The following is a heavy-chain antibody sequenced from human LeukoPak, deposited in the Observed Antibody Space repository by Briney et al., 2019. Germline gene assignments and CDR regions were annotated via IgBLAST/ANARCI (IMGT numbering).Heavy chain of an antibody. Sequence: GGSLRLSWAASGXTFSNYVMHWVRQAPGKGLGWVASISYDGRNKYYADSVKGRFTISRDNSKNTLYLQMSSLKGEDTAVYYCARDGPAVIFFGYFEYWGQGTLVTVSS. J-gene: IGHJ4*02. CDR1: GXTFSNYV. V-gene: IGHV3-30*03. CDR2: ISYDGRNK. CDR3: ARDGPAVIFFGYFEY. D-gene: IGHD2-21*01.